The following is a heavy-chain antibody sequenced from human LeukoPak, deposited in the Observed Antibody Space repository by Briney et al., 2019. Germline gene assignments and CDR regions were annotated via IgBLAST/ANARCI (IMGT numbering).Heavy chain of an antibody. Sequence: SETLSLTCTVSGGSISSYYWSWIRQPAGKGLEWIGRIYTSGSTNYNPSLKSRVTMSVDTSKNQFSLKLSSVTAADTAVYYCARDSLVVVITEYNWFDPWGQGTLVTVSS. CDR3: ARDSLVVVITEYNWFDP. V-gene: IGHV4-4*07. J-gene: IGHJ5*02. CDR1: GGSISSYY. CDR2: IYTSGST. D-gene: IGHD3-22*01.